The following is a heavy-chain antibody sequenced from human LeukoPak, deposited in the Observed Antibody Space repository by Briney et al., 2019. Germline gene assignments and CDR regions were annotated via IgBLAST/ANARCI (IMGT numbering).Heavy chain of an antibody. D-gene: IGHD1-26*01. Sequence: GGSLRLSCAASAFTFDDYAMHWVRQAPGKGLEWVSGISWNSGSIGYADSVKGRFTISRDNAKNSLYLQMNSLRAEDTALYYCAKDVNSGSYYRGAFDIWGQGTMVTVSS. CDR2: ISWNSGSI. CDR3: AKDVNSGSYYRGAFDI. J-gene: IGHJ3*02. CDR1: AFTFDDYA. V-gene: IGHV3-9*01.